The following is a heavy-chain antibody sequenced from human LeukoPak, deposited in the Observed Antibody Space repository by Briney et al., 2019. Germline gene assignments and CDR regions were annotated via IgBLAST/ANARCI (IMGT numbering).Heavy chain of an antibody. V-gene: IGHV1-24*01. D-gene: IGHD3-10*01. Sequence: ATVNVFCKVCGYILNELSMQWARQASGKGREGMGGFHYEDGETIYAQKFQGRVTMTEDTSTDTAYMDLSSLRSEDTAVYYCATVRITMVRGDGRGAFDIWGQGTMVTVSS. CDR2: FHYEDGET. CDR1: GYILNELS. CDR3: ATVRITMVRGDGRGAFDI. J-gene: IGHJ3*02.